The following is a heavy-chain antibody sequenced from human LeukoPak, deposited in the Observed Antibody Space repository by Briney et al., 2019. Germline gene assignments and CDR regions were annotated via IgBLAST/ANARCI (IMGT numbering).Heavy chain of an antibody. CDR3: LRVDDTNGHNWFDP. CDR1: GFIFNNYA. V-gene: IGHV3-74*01. J-gene: IGHJ5*02. CDR2: IIGDGTRT. D-gene: IGHD2-8*01. Sequence: GRSLRLSCAGSGFIFNNYAMHWVRQGSGKGPVWVSRIIGDGTRTDYADSVKGRFTISRDNAKSALYLQMNSLTVEDTAVYYCLRVDDTNGHNWFDPWGQGTLVTVSS.